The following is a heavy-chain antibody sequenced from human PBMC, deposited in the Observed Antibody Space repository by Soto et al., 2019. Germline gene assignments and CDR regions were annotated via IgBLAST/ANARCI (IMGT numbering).Heavy chain of an antibody. Sequence: QVQLVQSGAEVKKPGSSVRVSCEAPGGTFDHAAITWVRQAPGQGLEWVGGINPMFNSTHYAQKFQGRVTITADAVTSTAFIELRGLTSDDTAVYYCARQIFAADYWGQGTLLVVSS. D-gene: IGHD3-9*01. CDR2: INPMFNST. V-gene: IGHV1-69*01. CDR3: ARQIFAADY. J-gene: IGHJ4*02. CDR1: GGTFDHAA.